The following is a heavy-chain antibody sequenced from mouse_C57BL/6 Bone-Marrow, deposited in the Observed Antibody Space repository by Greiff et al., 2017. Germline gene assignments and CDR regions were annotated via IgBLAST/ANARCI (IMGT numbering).Heavy chain of an antibody. CDR1: GFTFSDYG. D-gene: IGHD4-1*01. CDR3: ARGTGSPFAY. V-gene: IGHV5-17*01. CDR2: ISSGSSTI. Sequence: DVKLVESGGGLVKPGGSLKLSCAASGFTFSDYGMHWVRQAPEKGLEWVAYISSGSSTIYYADTVKGRFTISRDNAKNTLCLQMTSLSAEDTAMYYGARGTGSPFAYWGQGTLVTVSA. J-gene: IGHJ3*01.